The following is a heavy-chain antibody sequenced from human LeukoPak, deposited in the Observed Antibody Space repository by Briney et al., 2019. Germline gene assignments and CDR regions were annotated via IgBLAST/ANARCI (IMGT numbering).Heavy chain of an antibody. V-gene: IGHV1-2*02. CDR2: VNPNSGGT. Sequence: ASVKVSCKASGYTFTGYYMHWVRQAPGQGLEWMGWVNPNSGGTNYAQKFQGRVTMTRDTSISTAYMELSRLRSDDTAVYYCARGDGYNDPYYYYFYMDVWGKGTTVTVSS. CDR1: GYTFTGYY. CDR3: ARGDGYNDPYYYYFYMDV. D-gene: IGHD5-24*01. J-gene: IGHJ6*03.